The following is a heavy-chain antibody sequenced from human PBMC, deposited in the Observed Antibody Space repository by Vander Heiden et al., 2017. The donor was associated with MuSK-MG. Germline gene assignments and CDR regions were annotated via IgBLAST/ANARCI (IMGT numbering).Heavy chain of an antibody. V-gene: IGHV1-2*02. J-gene: IGHJ4*02. Sequence: QVQLVQSGAEVKKPGASVKVSCKASGYTFTGYYMHWVRQAPGQGLEWMGWINPNSGGTNYAQKLQGRVTMTRDTSISTAYMELSRLRSDDTAVYYCARVGWLSQDGDYFDYWGQGTLVTVSS. CDR2: INPNSGGT. CDR1: GYTFTGYY. D-gene: IGHD2-15*01. CDR3: ARVGWLSQDGDYFDY.